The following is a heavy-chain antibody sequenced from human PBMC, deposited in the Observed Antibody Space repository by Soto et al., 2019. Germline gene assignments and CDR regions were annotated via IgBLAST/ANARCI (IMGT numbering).Heavy chain of an antibody. CDR1: GFTFSSYG. J-gene: IGHJ4*02. CDR2: ISYDGSNK. V-gene: IGHV3-30*18. Sequence: QTGGSLRLSCAASGFTFSSYGMHWVRQAPGKGLEWVAVISYDGSNKYYADSVKGRFTISRDNSKNTLYLQMNSLRAEDTAVYYCAKIAAAGTSGDYWGQGTLVTVSS. D-gene: IGHD6-13*01. CDR3: AKIAAAGTSGDY.